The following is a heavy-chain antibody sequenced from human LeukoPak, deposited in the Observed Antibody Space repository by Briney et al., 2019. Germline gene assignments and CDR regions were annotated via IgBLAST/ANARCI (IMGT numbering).Heavy chain of an antibody. D-gene: IGHD5-18*01. CDR1: GGSICSSSYY. V-gene: IGHV4-39*01. J-gene: IGHJ4*02. Sequence: SETLSLTXTVSGGSICSSSYYWGWIRQPPGKGLQWIGSIYYSGSTYYNPSLKSPVTISVDTSKNQFSLKLSSVTAADTAVYYCAEVDTGFDYWGQGTLVTVSS. CDR2: IYYSGST. CDR3: AEVDTGFDY.